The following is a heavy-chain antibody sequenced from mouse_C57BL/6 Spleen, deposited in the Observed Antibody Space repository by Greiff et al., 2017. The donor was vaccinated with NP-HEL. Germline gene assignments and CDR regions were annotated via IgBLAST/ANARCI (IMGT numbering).Heavy chain of an antibody. V-gene: IGHV1-82*01. Sequence: VKLQESGPELVKPGASVKISCKASGYAFSSSWMNWVKQRPGKGLEWIGRIYPGDGDTNYNGKFKGKATLTADKSSSTAYMQLSSLTSEDSAVYFCARWSSGFDYWGQGTTLTVSS. CDR3: ARWSSGFDY. D-gene: IGHD3-2*02. CDR1: GYAFSSSW. CDR2: IYPGDGDT. J-gene: IGHJ2*01.